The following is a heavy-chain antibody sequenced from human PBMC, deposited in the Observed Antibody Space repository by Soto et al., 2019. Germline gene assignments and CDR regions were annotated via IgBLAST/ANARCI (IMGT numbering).Heavy chain of an antibody. D-gene: IGHD3-22*01. Sequence: GRSLRLSCAASGFTFISYAMHWVRQAPGKGLEWVAVISYDGSNKYYADSVKGRFTISRDNSKNTLYLQMNSLRAGDTAVYYCARGATYYYDSSGYYLTDAFDIWGQGTMVTVSS. V-gene: IGHV3-30-3*01. CDR2: ISYDGSNK. J-gene: IGHJ3*02. CDR1: GFTFISYA. CDR3: ARGATYYYDSSGYYLTDAFDI.